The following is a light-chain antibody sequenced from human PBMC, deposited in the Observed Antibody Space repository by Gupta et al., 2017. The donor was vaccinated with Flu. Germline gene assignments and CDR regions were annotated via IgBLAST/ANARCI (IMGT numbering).Light chain of an antibody. Sequence: EIVLTQSPGTLSLSRGDRATLSCRASQSVSSSYVAWYQQKPGQAPRLLSYGASSRATGIPDRCSGSGSGKVCTLTISRLEAEDVAVYYCQQYGYAPRTFGEGTKVEIK. CDR1: QSVSSSY. V-gene: IGKV3-20*01. J-gene: IGKJ4*02. CDR3: QQYGYAPRT. CDR2: GAS.